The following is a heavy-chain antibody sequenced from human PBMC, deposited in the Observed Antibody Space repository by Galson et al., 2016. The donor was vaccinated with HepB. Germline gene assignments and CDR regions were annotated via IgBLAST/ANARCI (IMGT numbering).Heavy chain of an antibody. CDR2: LIPNFATA. J-gene: IGHJ3*02. D-gene: IGHD1-1*01. V-gene: IGHV1-69*06. CDR1: GGTFSNYA. CDR3: ATTWEQLGAFDM. Sequence: SVKVSCKAPGGTFSNYAISWVRQAPGQGLEWLGGLIPNFATANCAQKFQGRLTITADTSTTTAYMELSSLKSEDTAVYYCATTWEQLGAFDMWGQGTMVSVSS.